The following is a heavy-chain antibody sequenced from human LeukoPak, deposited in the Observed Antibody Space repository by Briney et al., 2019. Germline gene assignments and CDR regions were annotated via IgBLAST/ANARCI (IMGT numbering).Heavy chain of an antibody. CDR1: GFTVSSNY. CDR3: ASLFSYYYYGMDV. Sequence: GGSLRLSCAASGFTVSSNYMSWVRQAPGKGLEWVSAISGSGGSTYYADSVKGRFTIFRDNSKNTLYLQMNSLRAEDTAVYYCASLFSYYYYGMDVWGQGTTVTVSS. D-gene: IGHD2/OR15-2a*01. J-gene: IGHJ6*02. CDR2: ISGSGGST. V-gene: IGHV3-23*01.